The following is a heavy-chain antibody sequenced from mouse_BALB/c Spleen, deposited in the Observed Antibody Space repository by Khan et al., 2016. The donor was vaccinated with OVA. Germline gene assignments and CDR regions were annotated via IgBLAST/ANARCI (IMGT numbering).Heavy chain of an antibody. D-gene: IGHD1-1*01. CDR1: GYSITSNYA. Sequence: QLEESGPGLVKPSQSLSLTCTVTGYSITSNYAWNWIRQFPGNKLEWMGYISYSGSTSYNPSLKSRISITRDTSKNQFFLQLNSVTTEDTATYYCARSNCYVYAMDYWGQGTSVTVSS. CDR3: ARSNCYVYAMDY. V-gene: IGHV3-2*02. J-gene: IGHJ4*01. CDR2: ISYSGST.